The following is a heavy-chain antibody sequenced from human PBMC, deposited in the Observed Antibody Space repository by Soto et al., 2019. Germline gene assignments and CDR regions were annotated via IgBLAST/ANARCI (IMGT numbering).Heavy chain of an antibody. V-gene: IGHV3-30-3*01. J-gene: IGHJ4*02. D-gene: IGHD3-10*01. Sequence: QVQLVESGGGVVQPGRSLRLSCAASGFTFSSYAMHWVRQAPGKGLEWVAVISYDGSNKYYADSVKGRFTISRDNSKNTLYLQMNSLRAEDTAVYYCAREVSARYYYVSGSCIYWGQGTLVTVSS. CDR1: GFTFSSYA. CDR3: AREVSARYYYVSGSCIY. CDR2: ISYDGSNK.